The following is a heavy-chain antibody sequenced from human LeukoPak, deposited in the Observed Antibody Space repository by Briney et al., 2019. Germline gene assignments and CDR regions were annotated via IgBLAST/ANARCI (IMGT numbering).Heavy chain of an antibody. CDR3: ARGKNGIAAAGTHDY. J-gene: IGHJ4*02. D-gene: IGHD6-13*01. Sequence: ASVKVSCKASGYTFTGYYMHWVRQAPGQGLEWMGWINPNSGGTNYAQKFQGRVTMTRDTSISTAYMELSRLRSDDTAVYYCARGKNGIAAAGTHDYWGQGTLVTVSS. CDR1: GYTFTGYY. CDR2: INPNSGGT. V-gene: IGHV1-2*02.